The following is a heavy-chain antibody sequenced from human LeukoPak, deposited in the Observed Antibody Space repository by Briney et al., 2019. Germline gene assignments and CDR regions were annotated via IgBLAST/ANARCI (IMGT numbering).Heavy chain of an antibody. CDR2: IYYSGST. Sequence: SETLSLTCTVSGGSISSYYWSWFRQPPGKGLEWIGYIYYSGSTNYNPSLKSRVTISVDTSKNQFSLKLSSVTAADTAVYYCARMYSSGYDAFDIWGQGTMVTVSS. J-gene: IGHJ3*02. D-gene: IGHD6-19*01. V-gene: IGHV4-59*01. CDR1: GGSISSYY. CDR3: ARMYSSGYDAFDI.